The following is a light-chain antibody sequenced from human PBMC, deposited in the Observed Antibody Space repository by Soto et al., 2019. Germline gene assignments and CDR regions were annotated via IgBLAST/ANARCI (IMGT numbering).Light chain of an antibody. CDR2: AAS. CDR1: HNINTY. Sequence: DIHVTQSPSSLSATFGDRVAITFRASHNINTYLNWYQQRPGKAPRLLIYAASSVQGGVPSRFSGSGSGTDFTLTISSLQPEDFATYYCQLSDSSLTFGQGTRLEI. J-gene: IGKJ5*01. CDR3: QLSDSSLT. V-gene: IGKV1-39*01.